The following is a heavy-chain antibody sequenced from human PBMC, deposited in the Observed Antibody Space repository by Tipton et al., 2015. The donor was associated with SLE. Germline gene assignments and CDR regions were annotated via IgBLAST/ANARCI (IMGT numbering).Heavy chain of an antibody. CDR2: ISSSGSTI. CDR1: GFTFSSYE. Sequence: SLRLSCAASGFTFSSYEMNWVRQAPGKGLEWVSYISSSGSTIYYAASVKGRFTISRDNAKNSLSLQMNSLRAEDTAVYYCARVGDGYNVMDVWGKGTTATVSS. J-gene: IGHJ6*04. D-gene: IGHD5-24*01. V-gene: IGHV3-48*03. CDR3: ARVGDGYNVMDV.